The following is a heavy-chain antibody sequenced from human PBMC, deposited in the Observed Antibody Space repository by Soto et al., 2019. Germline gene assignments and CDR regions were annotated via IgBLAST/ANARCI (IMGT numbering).Heavy chain of an antibody. CDR3: ARDYIITSEDCFDP. Sequence: QVQLVQFGAEVKKPGASVKVSCKPSGYTFSSHGLSWVRQAPGQGLEWLGWISTWSGDTNYAQKFQGIVTMTIDRGTSTAYMEVKSMRSDDTAVYYCARDYIITSEDCFDPWGQGTLVTVSS. CDR2: ISTWSGDT. CDR1: GYTFSSHG. J-gene: IGHJ5*02. D-gene: IGHD3-10*01. V-gene: IGHV1-18*01.